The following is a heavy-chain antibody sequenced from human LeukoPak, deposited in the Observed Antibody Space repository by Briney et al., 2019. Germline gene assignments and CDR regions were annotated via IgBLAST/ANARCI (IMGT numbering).Heavy chain of an antibody. Sequence: ASVKVSCKASGYTFTSCGISWVRQAPGQGLEWMGWISAYNGNTNYAQKLQGRVTMTTDTSTSTAYMELRSLRSDDTAVYYCARDGYCSSTSCPLDLYYYYYMDVWGKGTTVTVSS. CDR3: ARDGYCSSTSCPLDLYYYYYMDV. D-gene: IGHD2-2*01. V-gene: IGHV1-18*01. CDR1: GYTFTSCG. CDR2: ISAYNGNT. J-gene: IGHJ6*03.